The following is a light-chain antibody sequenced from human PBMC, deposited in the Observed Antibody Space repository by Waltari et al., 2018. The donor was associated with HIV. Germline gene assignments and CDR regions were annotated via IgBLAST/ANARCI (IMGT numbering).Light chain of an antibody. CDR1: NSNIGRYA. CDR2: SNT. V-gene: IGLV1-44*01. Sequence: QSVLTQPPSASGAPGQRVSISCSGGNSNIGRYAVSWYQQLPGTAPKLRIYSNTQRPPGVPDRFSGSKSGTSASLAIGGLQSEDEADYYCAAWDDSLSGSVVFGGGTKLTVL. J-gene: IGLJ2*01. CDR3: AAWDDSLSGSVV.